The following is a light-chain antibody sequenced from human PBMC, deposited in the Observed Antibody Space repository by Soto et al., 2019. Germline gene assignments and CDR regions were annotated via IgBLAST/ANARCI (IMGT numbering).Light chain of an antibody. CDR2: AAS. CDR3: QQSYSTPLT. J-gene: IGKJ4*01. V-gene: IGKV1-39*01. CDR1: QSISSY. Sequence: DIQMTQSPSSLSASVGDRVTITCRASQSISSYLNWYQQKPGKAPKLLMYAASSLQSGVPSRFGGTGSGTDFTLTISNLRPEDFATYFCQQSYSTPLTFGGGTKVEI.